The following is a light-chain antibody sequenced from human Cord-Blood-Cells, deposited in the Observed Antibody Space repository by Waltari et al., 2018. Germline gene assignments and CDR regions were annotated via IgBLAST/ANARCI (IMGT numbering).Light chain of an antibody. CDR1: QSLLHSNGYNY. Sequence: DXVMTQSPLSLXAAPGXPAIISRRTSQSLLHSNGYNYLDWYQQKPGQSPQLLIYSGSNLHCGVPDRFSGSGSGTDFTLKISRVEAEDVXVYYCMQALQTPYTFGQGTKLEIK. CDR3: MQALQTPYT. CDR2: SGS. V-gene: IGKV2-28*01. J-gene: IGKJ2*01.